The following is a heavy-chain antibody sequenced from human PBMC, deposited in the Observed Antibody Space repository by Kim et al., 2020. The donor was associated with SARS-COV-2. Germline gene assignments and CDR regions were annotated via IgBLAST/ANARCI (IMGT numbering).Heavy chain of an antibody. CDR3: SRGSNYSPFDY. Sequence: GGSLRLSCAASGFTFSSYEMNWVRQAPGKGLEWVSYIIGSGTTIYYADSVRGRFTISRDNDKNSLYLQMNSLRAEDTAVYYCSRGSNYSPFDYWGQVTL. V-gene: IGHV3-48*03. J-gene: IGHJ4*02. CDR1: GFTFSSYE. D-gene: IGHD4-4*01. CDR2: IIGSGTTI.